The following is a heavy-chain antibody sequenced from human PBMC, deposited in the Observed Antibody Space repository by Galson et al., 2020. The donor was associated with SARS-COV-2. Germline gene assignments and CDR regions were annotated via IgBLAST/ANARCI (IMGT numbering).Heavy chain of an antibody. CDR1: GYTFTSYG. D-gene: IGHD3-22*01. CDR2: ISAYNGNT. CDR3: ARWAPMYYYDSSGYFPMDV. J-gene: IGHJ6*02. Sequence: GESLKISCKASGYTFTSYGISWVRQAPGQGLEWMGWISAYNGNTNYAQKLQGRVTMTTDTSTSTAYMELRSLRSDDTAVYYCARWAPMYYYDSSGYFPMDVWGQGTTVTVSS. V-gene: IGHV1-18*01.